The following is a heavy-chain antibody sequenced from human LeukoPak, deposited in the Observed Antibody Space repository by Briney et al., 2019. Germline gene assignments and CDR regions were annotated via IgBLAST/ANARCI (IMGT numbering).Heavy chain of an antibody. V-gene: IGHV3-7*01. D-gene: IGHD4-23*01. CDR3: ARDRWGYFDY. J-gene: IGHJ4*02. Sequence: GGSLRLSCAASGFTFSSYAMSWVRQAPGKGLEWVANIKQDGSEKYYADSVKGRFTISRDNAKNSLYLQMNSLRAEDTAVYYCARDRWGYFDYWGQGTLVTVSS. CDR2: IKQDGSEK. CDR1: GFTFSSYA.